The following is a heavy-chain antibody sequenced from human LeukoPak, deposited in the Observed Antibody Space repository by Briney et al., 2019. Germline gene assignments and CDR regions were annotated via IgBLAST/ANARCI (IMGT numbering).Heavy chain of an antibody. V-gene: IGHV3-21*01. CDR1: GFDFSTYA. J-gene: IGHJ5*02. D-gene: IGHD5-12*01. CDR3: SRDRLGGLDL. Sequence: GGSLRLSCAASGFDFSTYAINRVRQAPGKGLEWVSSISTMSNYIFYGDSVKGRFTISRDNAKNSVYLQMNSLRPEDTAVYYCSRDRLGGLDLWGQGTLVTVSS. CDR2: ISTMSNYI.